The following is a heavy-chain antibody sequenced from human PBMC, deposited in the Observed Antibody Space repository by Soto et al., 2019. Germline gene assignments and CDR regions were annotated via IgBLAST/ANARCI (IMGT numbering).Heavy chain of an antibody. D-gene: IGHD2-15*01. CDR2: IYYSGST. CDR1: GGSISSYY. V-gene: IGHV4-59*01. CDR3: ARDRVSGGYCSGGSCYGPYYYGMDV. J-gene: IGHJ6*02. Sequence: PSETLSLTCTVSGGSISSYYWSWIRQPPGKGLEWIGYIYYSGSTNYNPSLKSRVTMSVDTSKNQFSLKLSSVTAADTAVYYCARDRVSGGYCSGGSCYGPYYYGMDVWGQGTTVTVSS.